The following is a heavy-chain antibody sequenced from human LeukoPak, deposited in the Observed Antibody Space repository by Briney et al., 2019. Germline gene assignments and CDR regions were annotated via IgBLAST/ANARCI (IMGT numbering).Heavy chain of an antibody. CDR1: GFTFSSYA. D-gene: IGHD3-9*01. J-gene: IGHJ6*02. CDR3: AKGRRDILTGYYKDPRYYYYYGMDV. CDR2: ISGSGGST. V-gene: IGHV3-23*01. Sequence: PGGSLRLSCAASGFTFSSYAMSWVRQAPGKGLEWVSAISGSGGSTYYADSVKGRFTISRDNSKNTLYLQMNSLRAEDTAVYYCAKGRRDILTGYYKDPRYYYYYGMDVWGQGTTVTVSS.